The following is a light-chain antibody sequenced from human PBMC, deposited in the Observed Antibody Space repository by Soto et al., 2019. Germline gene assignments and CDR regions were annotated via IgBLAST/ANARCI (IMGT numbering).Light chain of an antibody. CDR2: GAS. V-gene: IGKV3-20*01. CDR3: QQYGSSIT. CDR1: QSVGSY. J-gene: IGKJ5*01. Sequence: EIVLTQSPATLSLSPGERATLSCRASQSVGSYLAWYQQKPGQAPRLLIYGASSRATGIPDRFSGSGSGTDFTLTISRLEPEDFAVYYCQQYGSSITFGQGTRLEIK.